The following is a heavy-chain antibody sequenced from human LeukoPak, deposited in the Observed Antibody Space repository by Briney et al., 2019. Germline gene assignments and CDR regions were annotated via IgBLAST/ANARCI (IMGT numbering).Heavy chain of an antibody. J-gene: IGHJ4*02. CDR1: GGSFSGYY. D-gene: IGHD4-17*01. Sequence: SETLSLTCAVSGGSFSGYYWSWIRQPPGKGLEWIGEINHSGSTNYNPSLKSRVTISVDTSKNQFSLKLSSVTAADTAVYYCARAGLNGDVDYWGQGTLVTVSS. CDR3: ARAGLNGDVDY. V-gene: IGHV4-34*01. CDR2: INHSGST.